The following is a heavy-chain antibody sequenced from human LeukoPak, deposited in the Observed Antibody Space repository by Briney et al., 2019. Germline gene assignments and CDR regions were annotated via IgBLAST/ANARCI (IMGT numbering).Heavy chain of an antibody. CDR2: IRYDGSNK. CDR3: AKPDFCSGGSCYSVLRY. V-gene: IGHV3-30*02. CDR1: GFTFSSYG. J-gene: IGHJ4*02. Sequence: PGGSLRLSCAASGFTFSSYGMHWVRQAPGKGLEWVALIRYDGSNKYYADSVKGRFTISRDNSKNTLYLQMNSLRAEDTAVYYCAKPDFCSGGSCYSVLRYWGQGTLVTVSS. D-gene: IGHD2-15*01.